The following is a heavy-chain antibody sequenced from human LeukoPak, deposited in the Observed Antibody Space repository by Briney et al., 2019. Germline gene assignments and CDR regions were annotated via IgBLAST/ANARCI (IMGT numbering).Heavy chain of an antibody. J-gene: IGHJ5*02. Sequence: GASVKVSCKASGYSFTNYDINWVRQATGQGLEWMGWMNPKSGDTGYSQKFQGRVFITRDTSINTAYMELSSLGSDDTAVYYCARDGRGSRSSRFDPWGQGTLVIVSS. D-gene: IGHD3-10*01. CDR1: GYSFTNYD. V-gene: IGHV1-8*03. CDR2: MNPKSGDT. CDR3: ARDGRGSRSSRFDP.